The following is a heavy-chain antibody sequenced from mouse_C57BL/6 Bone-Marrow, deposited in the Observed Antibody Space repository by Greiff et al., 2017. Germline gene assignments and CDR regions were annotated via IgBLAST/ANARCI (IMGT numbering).Heavy chain of an antibody. CDR3: ARVGYSNFYFDY. CDR2: IHPNSGST. D-gene: IGHD2-5*01. CDR1: GYTFTSYW. V-gene: IGHV1-64*01. J-gene: IGHJ2*01. Sequence: QVQLKQPGAELVKPGASVKLSCKASGYTFTSYWMHWVKQRPGQGLEWIGMIHPNSGSTNYNEKFKGKATLTVDKSSSTAYMQRSSLTSEDSAVYYCARVGYSNFYFDYWGQGTTLTVSS.